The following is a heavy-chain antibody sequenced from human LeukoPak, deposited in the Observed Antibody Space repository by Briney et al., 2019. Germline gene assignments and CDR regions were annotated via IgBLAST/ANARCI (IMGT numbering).Heavy chain of an antibody. Sequence: SETLSLTCTVSGDSISSYYWSWIRQPPGKGLEWIGYIYYRGSTNYNPSLKSRVTISVDTSKNQLSLKLGSVTAADTAVYYCARHTRVVGRRGPNAFDIWGQGTMVTVSS. CDR2: IYYRGST. CDR1: GDSISSYY. V-gene: IGHV4-59*08. CDR3: ARHTRVVGRRGPNAFDI. D-gene: IGHD2-21*01. J-gene: IGHJ3*02.